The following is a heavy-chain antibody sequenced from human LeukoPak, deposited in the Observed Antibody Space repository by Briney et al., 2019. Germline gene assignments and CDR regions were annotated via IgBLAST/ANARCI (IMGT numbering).Heavy chain of an antibody. V-gene: IGHV3-23*01. Sequence: PGGSLRLSCAASGFTFSSYAMSWVRQAPGKGLEWVSTISGSGGSTYYADSVKGRFTISRDNSKNTLYLQMNSLRAEDTAVYYCARTFYYGSEISHNWFDPWGQGTLVTVSS. D-gene: IGHD3-10*01. CDR2: ISGSGGST. J-gene: IGHJ5*02. CDR1: GFTFSSYA. CDR3: ARTFYYGSEISHNWFDP.